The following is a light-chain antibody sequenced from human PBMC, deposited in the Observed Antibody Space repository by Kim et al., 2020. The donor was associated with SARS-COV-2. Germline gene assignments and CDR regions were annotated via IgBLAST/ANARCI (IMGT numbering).Light chain of an antibody. CDR1: SANFGSNT. CDR3: TAWDDSLNGVL. Sequence: GQRVTTSVSGSSANFGSNTVNWYQQLPGTAPKLLIYSNNQRPAGVPDRFSGSKSGTSASLAISGLQSEDESDYYCTAWDDSLNGVLFGGGTKLTVL. V-gene: IGLV1-44*01. CDR2: SNN. J-gene: IGLJ2*01.